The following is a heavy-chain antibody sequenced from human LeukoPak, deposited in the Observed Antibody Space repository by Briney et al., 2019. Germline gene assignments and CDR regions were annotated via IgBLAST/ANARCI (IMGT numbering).Heavy chain of an antibody. CDR1: GFTFSDYY. J-gene: IGHJ5*02. Sequence: GGSLRLSCAASGFTFSDYYMSWIRQAPGKGREWVSYISSSSSYTNYADSVKGRFTISRDNAKNSLYLHMNSLRAEDTAVYYCASSVVPAAILWFDPWGQGTLVTVSS. D-gene: IGHD2-2*02. CDR3: ASSVVPAAILWFDP. V-gene: IGHV3-11*03. CDR2: ISSSSSYT.